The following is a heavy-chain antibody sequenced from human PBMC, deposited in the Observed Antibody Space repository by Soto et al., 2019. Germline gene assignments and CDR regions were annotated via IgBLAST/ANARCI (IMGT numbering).Heavy chain of an antibody. Sequence: SGTLSLTCTVSGGSISSYYWSWIRQPPGKGLEWIGYIYYSGSTNYNPSLKSRVTISVDTSKNQFSLKLSSVTAADTAVYYCARAVDYYDSSGYSHYFDYWGQGTLVTVSS. CDR3: ARAVDYYDSSGYSHYFDY. D-gene: IGHD3-22*01. J-gene: IGHJ4*02. CDR2: IYYSGST. CDR1: GGSISSYY. V-gene: IGHV4-59*01.